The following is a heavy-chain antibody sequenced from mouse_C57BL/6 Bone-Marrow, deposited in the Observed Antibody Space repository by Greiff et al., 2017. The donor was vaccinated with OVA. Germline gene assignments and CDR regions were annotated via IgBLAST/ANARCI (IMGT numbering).Heavy chain of an antibody. CDR2: IYPGDGDT. V-gene: IGHV1-82*01. Sequence: VQLQQSGPELVKPGASAKISCKASGYAFSSSWMNWVKQRPGKGLEWIGRIYPGDGDTNYNGKFKGKATLTADKSSSTAYMQLSSLTSEDSAVYFCARRGIYYGNYFDYWGQGTTLTVSS. CDR1: GYAFSSSW. J-gene: IGHJ2*01. D-gene: IGHD1-1*01. CDR3: ARRGIYYGNYFDY.